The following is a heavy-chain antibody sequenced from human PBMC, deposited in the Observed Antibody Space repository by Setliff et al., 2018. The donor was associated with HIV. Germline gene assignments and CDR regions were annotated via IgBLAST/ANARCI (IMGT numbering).Heavy chain of an antibody. Sequence: SETLSLTCTVSGDSISGHYWSWVRQPPGKGLEWIGYVYYSGSTNYNPSLKSRVTLSFDTSKNNFSLNLNSVTATDTAVYYCARGLKGGGYYFDYWGQGRLVTVS. CDR2: VYYSGST. D-gene: IGHD1-26*01. CDR1: GDSISGHY. J-gene: IGHJ4*01. V-gene: IGHV4-59*11. CDR3: ARGLKGGGYYFDY.